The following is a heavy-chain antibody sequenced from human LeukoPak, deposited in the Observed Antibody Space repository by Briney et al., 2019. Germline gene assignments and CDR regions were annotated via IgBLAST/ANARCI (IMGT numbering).Heavy chain of an antibody. J-gene: IGHJ6*03. V-gene: IGHV3-30*03. D-gene: IGHD3-16*01. CDR3: ARGYDSNLDYYYYMDV. CDR2: ISPDGSNK. CDR1: GFTFSSYW. Sequence: GGSLRLSCAASGFTFSSYWMHWVRQAPGKGLEWVAVISPDGSNKYYVDSVKGRFTISRDNSKNTLYVQMNSLRAEDTAMYFCARGYDSNLDYYYYMDVWGKGTTVTVSS.